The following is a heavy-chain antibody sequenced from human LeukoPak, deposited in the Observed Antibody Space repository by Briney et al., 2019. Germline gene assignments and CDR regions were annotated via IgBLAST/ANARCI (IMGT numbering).Heavy chain of an antibody. CDR1: GCIFSSYA. Sequence: GSLRLSCAASGCIFSSYAMSWVRQARGRGLEWVSAISGNCGSTYYADSVKGRFTISRDNSKNTLYLQMNSLRAEDTAVYYCAKAHGYGSGSYYTFFDYWGQGTLVTVSS. V-gene: IGHV3-23*01. D-gene: IGHD3-10*01. J-gene: IGHJ4*02. CDR3: AKAHGYGSGSYYTFFDY. CDR2: ISGNCGST.